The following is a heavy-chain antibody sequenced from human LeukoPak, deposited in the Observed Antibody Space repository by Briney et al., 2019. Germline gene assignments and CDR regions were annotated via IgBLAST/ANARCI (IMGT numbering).Heavy chain of an antibody. V-gene: IGHV3-21*01. CDR2: ITSSSDI. CDR1: GFTFSSYG. CDR3: ARQFGGSYGY. J-gene: IGHJ4*02. D-gene: IGHD1-26*01. Sequence: PGRSLRLSCAVSGFTFSSYGMHWLRQAPGKGLEWVSSITSSSDIYYADSVKGRFTISRDNAKNSLYLEMNSLGAEDTAVYYCARQFGGSYGYWGQGTLVTVSS.